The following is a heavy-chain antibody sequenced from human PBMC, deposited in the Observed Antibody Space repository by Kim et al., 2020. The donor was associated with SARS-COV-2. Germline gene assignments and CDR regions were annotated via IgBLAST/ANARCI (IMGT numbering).Heavy chain of an antibody. CDR2: LSNDGSHK. D-gene: IGHD5-18*01. Sequence: GGSLRLSCAASGFTFSTCAMHWVRQAPGKRLEWVAVLSNDGSHKYYADSVKGRFTISRDNSKNTLYLQMDSLKPEDTSVYSCAKGAFSYGTIDYWGQGTL. CDR3: AKGAFSYGTIDY. J-gene: IGHJ4*02. V-gene: IGHV3-30*18. CDR1: GFTFSTCA.